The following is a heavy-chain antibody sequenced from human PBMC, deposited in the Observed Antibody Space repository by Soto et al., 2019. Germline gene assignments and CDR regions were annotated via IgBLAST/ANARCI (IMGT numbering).Heavy chain of an antibody. J-gene: IGHJ4*02. Sequence: PSETLSLTCTVSGDSISTSTYYWAWIRQPPGKGLEWIGTIYNDGITYYNPSLKSRDTISIDTSKKQISLNLSSVTAADPAIYYCARHYCTGGPCYFDYWGQGTLVTVSS. CDR3: ARHYCTGGPCYFDY. V-gene: IGHV4-39*01. CDR2: IYNDGIT. CDR1: GDSISTSTYY. D-gene: IGHD2-8*02.